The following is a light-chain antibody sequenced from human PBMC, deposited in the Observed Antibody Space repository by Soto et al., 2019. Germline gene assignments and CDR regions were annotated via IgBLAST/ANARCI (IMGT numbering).Light chain of an antibody. CDR2: GTS. J-gene: IGKJ1*01. CDR3: QQYRXSWT. V-gene: IGKV3-20*01. Sequence: DIVLTQSPGTLSLSPGEAATLSCRAIQSISSADVAWYQQTPGQAPRLLIYGTSNRATGIPERFSGSGSGTDLTLPIRRLEPDDFAVYYCQQYRXSWTCGQGTKV. CDR1: QSISSAD.